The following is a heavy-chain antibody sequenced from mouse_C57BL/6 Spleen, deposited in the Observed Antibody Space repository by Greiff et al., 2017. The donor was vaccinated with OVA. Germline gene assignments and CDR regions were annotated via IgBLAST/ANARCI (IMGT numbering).Heavy chain of an antibody. Sequence: QVQLQQPGAELVKPGASVKMSCKASGYTFTSYWITWVKQRPGQGLEWIGDIYPGSGSTNYNEKFKSKATLTVDTSSSTAYMQLSSLTSEDSAVYYCARGGTTTVVDWYFDVWGTGTTVTVSS. CDR2: IYPGSGST. V-gene: IGHV1-55*01. CDR3: ARGGTTTVVDWYFDV. D-gene: IGHD1-1*01. J-gene: IGHJ1*03. CDR1: GYTFTSYW.